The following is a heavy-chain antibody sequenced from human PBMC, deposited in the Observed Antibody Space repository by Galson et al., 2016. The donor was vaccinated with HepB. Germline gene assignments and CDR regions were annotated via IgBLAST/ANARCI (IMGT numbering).Heavy chain of an antibody. CDR3: ARPSLHGYSCYYYYGMDV. Sequence: SVKVSCKASGYTFTSYDINWVRQATGQGLEWMGWMNPNSDNTGYAQKFQGRVTMTRNTSISTAYMERSSLRSEDTAVYYCARPSLHGYSCYYYYGMDVWGQGTTVTVSS. CDR2: MNPNSDNT. V-gene: IGHV1-8*01. J-gene: IGHJ6*02. D-gene: IGHD5-12*01. CDR1: GYTFTSYD.